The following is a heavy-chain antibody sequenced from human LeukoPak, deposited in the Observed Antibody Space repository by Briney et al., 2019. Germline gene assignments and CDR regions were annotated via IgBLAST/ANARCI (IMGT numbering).Heavy chain of an antibody. CDR2: IDNSGNT. Sequence: SEALSLTCTVSGGSISSRNAYWGWIRQPPGKGLEWTGSIDNSGNTYYNPSLKSRVTMSIDTSKNYFSLNLRSVAAADTAVYYCTRDIAISWSFRWGQGTLLTVSS. J-gene: IGHJ4*02. CDR1: GGSISSRNAY. V-gene: IGHV4-39*07. D-gene: IGHD2-8*02. CDR3: TRDIAISWSFR.